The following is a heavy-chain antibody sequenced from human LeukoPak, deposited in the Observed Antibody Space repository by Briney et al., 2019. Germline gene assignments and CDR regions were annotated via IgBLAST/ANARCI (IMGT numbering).Heavy chain of an antibody. CDR1: GFTVSSTY. V-gene: IGHV3-53*05. J-gene: IGHJ4*02. CDR3: AGATQWLAYDY. CDR2: NYDGGNT. Sequence: GGSLRLSCAPSGFTVSSTYMSWVRQAPGKGLEWVSFNYDGGNTNYADSVKGRFTISRDNSKNTLYLQMHSLRGEDTAVYYCAGATQWLAYDYWGQGTQVSVSS. D-gene: IGHD6-19*01.